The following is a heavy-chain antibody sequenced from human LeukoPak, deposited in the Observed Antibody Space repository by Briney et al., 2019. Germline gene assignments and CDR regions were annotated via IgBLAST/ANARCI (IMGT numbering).Heavy chain of an antibody. CDR2: ISWDGDNT. V-gene: IGHV3-43*01. J-gene: IGHJ4*02. CDR1: GFTFDHYT. CDR3: AKSIPTIAVAVSTRQ. D-gene: IGHD6-19*01. Sequence: GGSLRLSCAASGFTFDHYTIHWVRQAPGKGLEWVSLISWDGDNTYYADSVNGRFTISRDNSKNSLYLQMNSLRAEDTAVYYCAKSIPTIAVAVSTRQWGQGTLVTVSS.